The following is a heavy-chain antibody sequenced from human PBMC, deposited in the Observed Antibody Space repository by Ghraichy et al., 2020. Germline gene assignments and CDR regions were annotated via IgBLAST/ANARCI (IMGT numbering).Heavy chain of an antibody. CDR2: INHSEST. CDR3: ARVSWPIDY. D-gene: IGHD6-13*01. V-gene: IGHV4-34*01. Sequence: SQTLSLTCAVYGGSFSGYYWSWIRQPPGKGLEWIGEINHSESTNYNPSLKSRVTISVDTSKNQFSLKLSSVTAADTAVYYCARVSWPIDYWGQGTLVTVSS. J-gene: IGHJ4*02. CDR1: GGSFSGYY.